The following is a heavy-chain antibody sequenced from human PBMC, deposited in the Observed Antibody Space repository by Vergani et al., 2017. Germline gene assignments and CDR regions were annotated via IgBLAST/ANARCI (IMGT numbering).Heavy chain of an antibody. CDR1: GGSFSGYY. CDR3: ARGGGFYAFDI. V-gene: IGHV4-34*01. CDR2: INHSGST. J-gene: IGHJ3*02. D-gene: IGHD3-3*01. Sequence: QVQLQQWGAGLLKPSETLSLTCAVYGGSFSGYYWSWIRQPPGKGLEWIGEINHSGSTNYNPSLKSRVTISVDTSKNQFSLKLSSVTAADTAVYYCARGGGFYAFDIWGQGTMVTVSS.